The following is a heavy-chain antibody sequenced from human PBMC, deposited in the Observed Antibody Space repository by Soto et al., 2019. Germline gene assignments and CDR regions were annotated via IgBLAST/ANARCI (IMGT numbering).Heavy chain of an antibody. CDR2: IDPSDSQT. CDR3: ARQIYDSDTGPNFQYYFDS. D-gene: IGHD3-22*01. Sequence: PGESLKISCKGSGYSFAGYWITWVRQKPGKGLEWMGRIDPSDSQTYYSPSFRGHVTISATKSITTVFLQWSSLRASNTAMYYCARQIYDSDTGPNFQYYFDSWGQGTPVTVSS. V-gene: IGHV5-10-1*01. CDR1: GYSFAGYW. J-gene: IGHJ4*02.